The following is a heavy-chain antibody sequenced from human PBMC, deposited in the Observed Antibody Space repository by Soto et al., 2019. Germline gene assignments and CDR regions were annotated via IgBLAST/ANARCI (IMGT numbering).Heavy chain of an antibody. CDR3: AFRGTYSFDY. CDR2: STNKANSYTT. J-gene: IGHJ4*02. Sequence: EVQLVESGGGLVQPGGSLRLSCAASGFTFSDHYMDWVRQAPGKGLEWVGRSTNKANSYTTQYAASVDGRFTISRDGSKNSLYLQMNSLKPEDTAVYYCAFRGTYSFDYWGQGTLVTVSS. CDR1: GFTFSDHY. V-gene: IGHV3-72*01. D-gene: IGHD1-26*01.